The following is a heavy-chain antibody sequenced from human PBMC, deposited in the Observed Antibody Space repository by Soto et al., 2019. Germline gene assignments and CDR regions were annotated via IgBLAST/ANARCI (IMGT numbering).Heavy chain of an antibody. J-gene: IGHJ3*02. CDR1: GGSISSGDYY. D-gene: IGHD3-3*01. CDR3: ARHYYDFWSGYGGGAFDI. V-gene: IGHV4-39*01. Sequence: SETLSLTCTVSGGSISSGDYYWSWIRQPPGKGLEWIGSIYYSGSTYYNPSLKSRVTISVDTSKNQFSLKLSPVTAADTAVYYCARHYYDFWSGYGGGAFDIWGQGTMVTVSS. CDR2: IYYSGST.